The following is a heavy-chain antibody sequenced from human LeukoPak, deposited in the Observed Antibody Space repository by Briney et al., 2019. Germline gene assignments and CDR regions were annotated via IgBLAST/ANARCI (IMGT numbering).Heavy chain of an antibody. D-gene: IGHD5-24*01. CDR2: IIPIFGTA. J-gene: IGHJ4*02. CDR1: GGTFSSYA. CDR3: ARGGDGYNGYFDY. Sequence: ASVKVSCKASGGTFSSYAISWVRQAPGQGLEWMGGIIPIFGTANYAQKFQGRVTITADESTSTAYMELSSLRSEDTAVYYCARGGDGYNGYFDYWGQGTLVTVSS. V-gene: IGHV1-69*01.